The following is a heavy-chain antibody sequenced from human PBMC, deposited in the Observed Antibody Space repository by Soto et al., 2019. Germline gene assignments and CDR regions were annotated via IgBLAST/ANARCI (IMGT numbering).Heavy chain of an antibody. Sequence: ASVKVSCKASGYTFTGYYMHWVRQAPGQGLEWMGWINPNSGGTNYAQKFQGWVTMTRDTSISTAYMELSRLRSDDTAVYYCARATAPFIAAAGRGWDYYYYYGMDVWGQGTTVTVSS. J-gene: IGHJ6*02. CDR2: INPNSGGT. CDR1: GYTFTGYY. D-gene: IGHD6-13*01. V-gene: IGHV1-2*04. CDR3: ARATAPFIAAAGRGWDYYYYYGMDV.